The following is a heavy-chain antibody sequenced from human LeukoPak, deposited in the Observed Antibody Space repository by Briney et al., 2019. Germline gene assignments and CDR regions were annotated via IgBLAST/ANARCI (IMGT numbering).Heavy chain of an antibody. CDR3: ARALMVRGVITYYYFDY. D-gene: IGHD3-10*01. J-gene: IGHJ4*02. CDR2: IYYSGST. CDR1: GGSVSSGSCY. Sequence: SETLSLTCTVSGGSVSSGSCYWSWIRQPPGKGLEWIGYIYYSGSTNYNPSFKSRVTISVDTSKNQFSLKLSSVTAADTTVYYCARALMVRGVITYYYFDYWGQGTLVTVSS. V-gene: IGHV4-61*01.